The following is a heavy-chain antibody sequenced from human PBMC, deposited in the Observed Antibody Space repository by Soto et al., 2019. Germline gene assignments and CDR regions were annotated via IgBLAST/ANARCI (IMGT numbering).Heavy chain of an antibody. Sequence: QVQLVQSGAEVKKPGASVKVSCKASGYTFTSYGISWVRQAPGQGLEWMGWTSAYNGNTNYAQKLQGRVTMTKDTSTSTAYMDLRTLRSDDTPVHYSAGDIAGYYDGSGYYYSYNGFDPWGQGTLVTVSS. V-gene: IGHV1-18*04. CDR1: GYTFTSYG. CDR2: TSAYNGNT. D-gene: IGHD3-22*01. J-gene: IGHJ5*02. CDR3: AGDIAGYYDGSGYYYSYNGFDP.